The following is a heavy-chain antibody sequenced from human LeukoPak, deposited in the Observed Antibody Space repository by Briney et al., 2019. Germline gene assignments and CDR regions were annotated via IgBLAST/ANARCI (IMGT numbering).Heavy chain of an antibody. J-gene: IGHJ4*02. CDR3: TSRSSGWYIGFGFDY. CDR2: IKSKTDGGTT. Sequence: PGGSLRLSCAASGFTFSNAWMSWVRQAPGKGLEWVGRIKSKTDGGTTDYAAPVKGRFTISRDDSKNTLYLQMNSLKTEDTAVYYCTSRSSGWYIGFGFDYWGQGTLVTVSS. CDR1: GFTFSNAW. D-gene: IGHD6-13*01. V-gene: IGHV3-15*01.